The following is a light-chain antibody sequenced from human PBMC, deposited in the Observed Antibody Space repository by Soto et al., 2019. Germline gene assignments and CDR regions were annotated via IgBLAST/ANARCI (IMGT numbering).Light chain of an antibody. CDR2: EVR. CDR3: SSYTSSSTYV. V-gene: IGLV2-14*01. Sequence: QSALTQPASVSGSPGQSITISCTGTSSDVGGFNYVSWYQQHPGKTPKLLIYEVRLRPTGVSDRFSGSKSGNTASLTISGLQAEDEADYYCSSYTSSSTYVFGTGTKLTVL. CDR1: SSDVGGFNY. J-gene: IGLJ1*01.